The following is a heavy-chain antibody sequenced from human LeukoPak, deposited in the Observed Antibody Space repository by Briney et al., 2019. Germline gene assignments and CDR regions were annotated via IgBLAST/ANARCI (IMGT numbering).Heavy chain of an antibody. CDR2: IYYSGRA. D-gene: IGHD2-21*02. CDR1: GGSISNSDYY. V-gene: IGHV4-39*07. J-gene: IGHJ4*02. CDR3: ARDDGRGVVTPY. Sequence: KASETLSLTCTVSGGSISNSDYYWGWIRQPPGKDLEWIAIIYYSGRAHYNPSLKSRVTISVDTSKNQFSLKVMSVTAADTAVYYCARDDGRGVVTPYWGQGTLVTVSS.